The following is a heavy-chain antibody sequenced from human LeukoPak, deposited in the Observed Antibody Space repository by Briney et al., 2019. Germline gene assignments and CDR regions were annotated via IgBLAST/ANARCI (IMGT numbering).Heavy chain of an antibody. D-gene: IGHD3-10*01. CDR1: GFTFSSYW. CDR2: IKQDGSEK. CDR3: AKDKTVGYYASGSYYFFDY. J-gene: IGHJ4*02. Sequence: GGSLRLSCAASGFTFSSYWMSWVRQAPGKGLEWVANIKQDGSEKYYVDSVEGRFTISRDNAKNSLYLQMNSLRAEDTAVYYCAKDKTVGYYASGSYYFFDYWGQGTLVTVSS. V-gene: IGHV3-7*03.